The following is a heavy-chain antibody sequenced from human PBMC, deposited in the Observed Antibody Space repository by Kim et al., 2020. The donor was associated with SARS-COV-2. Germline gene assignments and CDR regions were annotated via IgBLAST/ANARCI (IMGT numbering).Heavy chain of an antibody. V-gene: IGHV3-30*04. CDR3: TTENRGTQWATFDH. CDR1: GFTFSTYP. D-gene: IGHD2-8*01. Sequence: GGSLRLSCAASGFTFSTYPMHWVRQAPGKGLEWVSVVSFDGRSTFYADSVKGRFTISRDNSKNTLYVQMNRLIGEDTAVYYCTTENRGTQWATFDHWGQGTLVTVSS. CDR2: VSFDGRST. J-gene: IGHJ4*02.